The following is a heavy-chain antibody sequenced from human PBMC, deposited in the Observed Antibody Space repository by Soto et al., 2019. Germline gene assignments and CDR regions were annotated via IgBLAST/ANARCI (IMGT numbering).Heavy chain of an antibody. CDR2: IYWDDDK. CDR1: GFSLNARPVG. CDR3: AQRGDINGNWKGGYCDY. Sequence: QITLKESGPTRVKPTQTLTLTCTFSGFSLNARPVGVGWIRQPPGTALERLALIYWDDDKRYSPSLQSRLTITKDTSKNQVVLTMTNMDPVDTAIYYCAQRGDINGNWKGGYCDYWGQGALVTGSS. V-gene: IGHV2-5*02. D-gene: IGHD1-1*01. J-gene: IGHJ4*02.